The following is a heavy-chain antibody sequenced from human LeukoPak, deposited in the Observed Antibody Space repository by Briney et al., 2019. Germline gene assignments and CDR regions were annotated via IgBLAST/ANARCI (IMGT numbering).Heavy chain of an antibody. CDR3: ARGRNYYGSGRSRDYGMDV. CDR2: MNPNSGNT. Sequence: ASVKVSCKASGYTFTSYDINWVRQATGQGLEWMGWMNPNSGNTGYAQKFQGRVTMTRNTSISTAYMELSSLRSEDTAVYYWARGRNYYGSGRSRDYGMDVWGQGTTVTVSS. V-gene: IGHV1-8*01. CDR1: GYTFTSYD. D-gene: IGHD3-10*01. J-gene: IGHJ6*02.